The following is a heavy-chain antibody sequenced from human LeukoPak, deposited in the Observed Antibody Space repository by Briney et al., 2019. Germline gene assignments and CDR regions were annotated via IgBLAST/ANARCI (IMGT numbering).Heavy chain of an antibody. J-gene: IGHJ6*03. CDR3: ARGPETLYHYYYMDV. CDR2: INHSGST. V-gene: IGHV4-34*01. Sequence: SETLSLTCAVYGGSFSGYYWSWIRQPPGKGLEWIGEINHSGSTNYNPSLKSRVTISVDTSKNQFSLKLSSVTATDTAVYYCARGPETLYHYYYMDVWGKGTTVTVSS. CDR1: GGSFSGYY.